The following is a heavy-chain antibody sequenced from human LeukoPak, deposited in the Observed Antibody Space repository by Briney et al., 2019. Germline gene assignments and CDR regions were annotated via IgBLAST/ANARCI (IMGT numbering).Heavy chain of an antibody. J-gene: IGHJ4*02. V-gene: IGHV1-46*01. CDR2: INPSGGST. CDR1: GYTFTSYY. D-gene: IGHD3-22*01. Sequence: GASVKVSCKASGYTFTSYYMHWVRQAPGQRLEWMGIINPSGGSTSYAQKFQGRVTMTRDTSTSTVYMELSSLRSEDTAVYYCARAGYYDSSGYYYGAHDYWGQGTLVTVSS. CDR3: ARAGYYDSSGYYYGAHDY.